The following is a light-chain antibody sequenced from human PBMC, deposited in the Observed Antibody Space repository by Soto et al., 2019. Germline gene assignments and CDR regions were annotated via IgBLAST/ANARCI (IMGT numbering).Light chain of an antibody. CDR1: NNDIGDNNH. J-gene: IGLJ3*02. CDR3: CSLTRSATWV. CDR2: EVS. Sequence: QSALTQPASVSGSPGQSITISCSGTNNDIGDNNHISWYQHHSGKAPKLLIYEVSNRPSGISNRFSGSKSGNTASLTISGLQAEDEAVFYCCSLTRSATWVLGGGTKLPVL. V-gene: IGLV2-14*01.